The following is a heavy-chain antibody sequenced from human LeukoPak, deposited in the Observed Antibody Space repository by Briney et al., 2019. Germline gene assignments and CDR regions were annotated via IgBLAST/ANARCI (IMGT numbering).Heavy chain of an antibody. D-gene: IGHD4-17*01. CDR2: INQDGNKK. CDR3: ATGDYGVHGDY. CDR1: GFTFSNYW. J-gene: IGHJ4*02. V-gene: IGHV3-7*03. Sequence: GGSLRLSCAASGFTFSNYWMTWVRQAPGKGLEWVAHINQDGNKKYYVDSVKGRFTIFRDNAKNSLYLKMNSLRAEDTAVYYCATGDYGVHGDYWGQGTLVTVSS.